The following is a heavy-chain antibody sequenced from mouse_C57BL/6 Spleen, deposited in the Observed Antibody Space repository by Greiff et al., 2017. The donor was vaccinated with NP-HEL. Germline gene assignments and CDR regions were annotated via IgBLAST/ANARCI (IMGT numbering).Heavy chain of an antibody. J-gene: IGHJ4*01. CDR3: ARSPYDYGSYAMDY. V-gene: IGHV1-69*01. D-gene: IGHD2-4*01. CDR2: IDPSDSYT. Sequence: QVQLQQPGAELVMPGASVKLSCKASGYTFTSYWMHWVKQRPGQGLEWIGEIDPSDSYTNYNQKFKGKSTLTVDKSSSTAYMQLSSLTSEDSAVYDWARSPYDYGSYAMDYWGQGTSVTVSS. CDR1: GYTFTSYW.